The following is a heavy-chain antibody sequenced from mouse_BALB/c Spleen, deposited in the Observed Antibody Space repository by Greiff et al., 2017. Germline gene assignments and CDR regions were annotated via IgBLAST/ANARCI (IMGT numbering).Heavy chain of an antibody. CDR1: GYTFTSYW. D-gene: IGHD2-1*01. V-gene: IGHV1S22*01. CDR3: TRGHGNYWYFEV. Sequence: LQQPGSELVRPGASVKLSCKASGYTFTSYWMHWVKQRPGQGLEWIGNIYPGSGSTNYDEKFKSKATLTVDTSSSTAYMQLSSLTSEDSAVYYCTRGHGNYWYFEVWGAGTTVTVSS. J-gene: IGHJ1*01. CDR2: IYPGSGST.